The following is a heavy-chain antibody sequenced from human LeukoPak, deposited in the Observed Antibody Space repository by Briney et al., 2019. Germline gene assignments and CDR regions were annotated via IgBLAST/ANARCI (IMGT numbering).Heavy chain of an antibody. J-gene: IGHJ4*02. D-gene: IGHD2-2*01. CDR3: AREVIVVVPAGMDY. V-gene: IGHV6-1*01. CDR2: TYYRSKWYN. CDR1: GDSVSSNSAA. Sequence: SQTLSLTFAISGDSVSSNSAAWNWIRQSPSRGLEWLGRTYYRSKWYNDYAVSVKGRITFNPDTSKNQFSLQLNSVTPEDTAVYYCAREVIVVVPAGMDYWGQGTLVTVSS.